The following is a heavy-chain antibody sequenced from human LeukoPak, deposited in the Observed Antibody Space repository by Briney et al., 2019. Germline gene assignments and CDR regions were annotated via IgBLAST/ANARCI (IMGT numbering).Heavy chain of an antibody. CDR2: IYYSGST. V-gene: IGHV4-39*01. Sequence: KPSETLSLTCTVSGGSISSSSYYWGWIRQPPGKGLEWIGSIYYSGSTYYNPSLKSRVTISVDTSKNQFSLKLSSVTAADMAVYYCASEKSSHRIFDYWGQGTLVTVSS. J-gene: IGHJ4*02. D-gene: IGHD1-14*01. CDR1: GGSISSSSYY. CDR3: ASEKSSHRIFDY.